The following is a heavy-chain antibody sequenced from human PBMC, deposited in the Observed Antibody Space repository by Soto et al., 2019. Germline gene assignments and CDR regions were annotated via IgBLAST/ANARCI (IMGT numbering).Heavy chain of an antibody. D-gene: IGHD6-19*01. CDR3: ARGLKQWLVGGYYYGMDV. V-gene: IGHV4-34*01. CDR1: GGSFSGYY. J-gene: IGHJ6*02. CDR2: INHSGST. Sequence: SLTCAVYGGSFSGYYWSWIRQPPGKGLEWIGEINHSGSTNYNPSLKSRVTISVDTSKNQFSLKLSSVTAADTAVYYCARGLKQWLVGGYYYGMDVWGQGTTVTVSS.